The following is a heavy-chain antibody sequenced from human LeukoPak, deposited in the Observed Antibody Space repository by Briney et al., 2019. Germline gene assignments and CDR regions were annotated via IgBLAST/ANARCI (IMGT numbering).Heavy chain of an antibody. Sequence: GGSLRLSCAASGFTFSSYGMHWVRQAPGKGLEWVAVIWFDGSNKFYRDSVSGRFTISRDDSKNTLYLQMQSLRVDDTAVYYCRRDSGEYRSEWYVDLCGRGTLVIVSA. J-gene: IGHJ2*01. V-gene: IGHV3-33*01. CDR3: RRDSGEYRSEWYVDL. CDR1: GFTFSSYG. D-gene: IGHD6-19*01. CDR2: IWFDGSNK.